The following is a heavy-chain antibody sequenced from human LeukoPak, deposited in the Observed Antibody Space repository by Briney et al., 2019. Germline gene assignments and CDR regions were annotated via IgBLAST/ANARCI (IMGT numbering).Heavy chain of an antibody. Sequence: GGSLRLSCAASGFTFSSYAMSWVRQAPGKGLEWVSAISGSGGSTYYADSVKGRFTISRDNSKNTLYLQMNSLRAEDTAVYYCAVGRSSGPFPIDYWGQGTLVTVSS. CDR1: GFTFSSYA. CDR3: AVGRSSGPFPIDY. CDR2: ISGSGGST. D-gene: IGHD6-6*01. J-gene: IGHJ4*02. V-gene: IGHV3-23*01.